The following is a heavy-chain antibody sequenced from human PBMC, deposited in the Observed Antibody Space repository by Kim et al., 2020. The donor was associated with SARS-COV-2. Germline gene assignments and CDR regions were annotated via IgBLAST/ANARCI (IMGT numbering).Heavy chain of an antibody. Sequence: GGSLRLSCAASGFTFSSYGMHWVRQAPGKGLEWVAVISYDGSNKYYADSVKGRFTISRDNSKNTLYLQMNSLRAEDTAVYYCAKDVLSGWYIFEGNWFDPWGQGTLVTVSS. D-gene: IGHD6-19*01. CDR1: GFTFSSYG. J-gene: IGHJ5*02. CDR3: AKDVLSGWYIFEGNWFDP. CDR2: ISYDGSNK. V-gene: IGHV3-30*18.